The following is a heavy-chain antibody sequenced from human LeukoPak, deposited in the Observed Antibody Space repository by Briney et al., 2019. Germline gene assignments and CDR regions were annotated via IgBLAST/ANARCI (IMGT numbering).Heavy chain of an antibody. CDR2: IYYSGST. CDR1: GGSISSYY. Sequence: SETPSLTCTVSGGSISSYYWSWIRQPPGKGLEWIGYIYYSGSTNYNPSLKSRVTISVDTSKNQFSLKLSSVTAADTAVYYCARGIGSGSYYQPYYYYYYMDVWGKGTTVTVSS. J-gene: IGHJ6*03. CDR3: ARGIGSGSYYQPYYYYYYMDV. V-gene: IGHV4-59*01. D-gene: IGHD3-10*01.